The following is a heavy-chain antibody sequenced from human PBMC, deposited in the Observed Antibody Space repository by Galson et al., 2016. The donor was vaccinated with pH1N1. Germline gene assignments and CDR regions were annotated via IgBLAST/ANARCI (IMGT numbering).Heavy chain of an antibody. CDR3: IRDLGRLRDY. Sequence: SVKVSCKASGYTFTREYIHWVRQAPGQGLEWMGVIDPSNGGTTYSQNFQGLVTMTRDKSTNTVYMELSGLKSEDTAVYFCIRDLGRLRDYWGQGTLVTVSS. J-gene: IGHJ4*02. CDR1: GYTFTREY. CDR2: IDPSNGGT. D-gene: IGHD7-27*01. V-gene: IGHV1-46*01.